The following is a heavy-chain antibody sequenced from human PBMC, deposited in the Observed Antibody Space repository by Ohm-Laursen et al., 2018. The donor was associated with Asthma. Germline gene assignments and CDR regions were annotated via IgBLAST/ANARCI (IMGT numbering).Heavy chain of an antibody. D-gene: IGHD4-17*01. CDR3: TRGGHYGSYFDY. CDR1: GFTFRSYA. Sequence: SLRLSCAAPGFTFRSYAMHWVRQAPGKGLEWVAVGGSYYDGGLKYYADSVNGRFTVSRDDSKNTLYLQMNSLRPDDTAVYYCTRGGHYGSYFDYWGQGTLVTVSS. J-gene: IGHJ4*02. CDR2: GGSYYDGGLK. V-gene: IGHV3-30-3*01.